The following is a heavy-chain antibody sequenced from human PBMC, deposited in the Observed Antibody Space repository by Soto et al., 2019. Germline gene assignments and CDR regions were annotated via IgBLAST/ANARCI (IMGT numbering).Heavy chain of an antibody. D-gene: IGHD3-16*01. CDR2: IIPIFGTV. J-gene: IGHJ5*02. CDR3: AKFVPLGELLWFDP. CDR1: GGTFSNYA. Sequence: QVQLVQSGAEVKKPGSSVTVSCRTSGGTFSNYAISWVRQAPGRGLEWMGGIIPIFGTVVYAQKLQGRVTITADNSTRMAYMELSSLRSDDTAVYYCAKFVPLGELLWFDPWGQGTLVTVSS. V-gene: IGHV1-69*06.